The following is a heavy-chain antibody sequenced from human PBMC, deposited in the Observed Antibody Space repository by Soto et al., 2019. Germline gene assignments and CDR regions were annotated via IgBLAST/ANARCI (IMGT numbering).Heavy chain of an antibody. J-gene: IGHJ4*02. CDR3: AMIVVVIGGFDY. CDR1: GFTFSSYG. CDR2: ISYDGSNK. V-gene: IGHV3-30*03. Sequence: GGSLRLCCAASGFTFSSYGMHWVRQAPGKGLEWVAVISYDGSNKYYADSVKGRFTISRDNSKNTLYLQMNSLRAEDTAVYYCAMIVVVIGGFDYWGQGTLVTVPQ. D-gene: IGHD3-22*01.